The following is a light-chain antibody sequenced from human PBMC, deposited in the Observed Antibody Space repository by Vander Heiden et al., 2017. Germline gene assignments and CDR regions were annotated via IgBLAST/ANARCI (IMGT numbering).Light chain of an antibody. Sequence: DIQMTQSPPSLSASVGDTVTITCRPSQGINSYLNWYRQKVGEAPKLLVCAATKLESGVPSRITDRGFGTEFTLTISSLQPEDFGTYYCQQSLKSPWTFGQGTKV. V-gene: IGKV1-39*01. CDR1: QGINSY. CDR2: AAT. CDR3: QQSLKSPWT. J-gene: IGKJ1*01.